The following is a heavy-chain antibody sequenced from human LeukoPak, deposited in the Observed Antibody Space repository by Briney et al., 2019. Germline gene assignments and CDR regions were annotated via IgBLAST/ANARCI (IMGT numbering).Heavy chain of an antibody. CDR1: GFSSSGSA. D-gene: IGHD4-11*01. CDR2: IRSKTNNYAT. CDR3: TRRGNTVNWRDY. V-gene: IGHV3-73*01. J-gene: IGHJ4*02. Sequence: QPGGSLKLSCAASGFSSSGSAMHWVRQASGKGLEWVGRIRSKTNNYATAYAASVKGRFTISRDDSKNTAYLQMNSLKTEDTAVYYCTRRGNTVNWRDYWGQGTLVIVSS.